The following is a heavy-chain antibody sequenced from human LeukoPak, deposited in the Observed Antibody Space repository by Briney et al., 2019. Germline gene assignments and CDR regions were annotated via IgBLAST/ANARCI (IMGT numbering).Heavy chain of an antibody. V-gene: IGHV1-2*02. Sequence: GASVKVSCKASGYTLTGYYMHWVRQAPGQGLEWMGWINPNSGGTNYAQKFQGRVTMTRDTSISTAYMELSRLRSDDTAVYYCAREQVADYYGSGSYQYWGQGTLVTVSS. CDR1: GYTLTGYY. CDR3: AREQVADYYGSGSYQY. J-gene: IGHJ4*02. CDR2: INPNSGGT. D-gene: IGHD3-10*01.